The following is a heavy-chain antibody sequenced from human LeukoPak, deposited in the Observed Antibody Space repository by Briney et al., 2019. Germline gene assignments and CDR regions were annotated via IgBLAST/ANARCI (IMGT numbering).Heavy chain of an antibody. CDR2: ISVTHGNT. CDR3: ARFLHYYDSSGDFFDY. CDR1: GYNFNAYG. Sequence: ASVKVSCKASGYNFNAYGISWVRQAPGQGLEWMGWISVTHGNTNYAQKFQGRVTMTKDTSTSTAYMELRSLRSDDTAVYYCARFLHYYDSSGDFFDYWGQGTLVTVSS. J-gene: IGHJ4*02. D-gene: IGHD3-22*01. V-gene: IGHV1-18*01.